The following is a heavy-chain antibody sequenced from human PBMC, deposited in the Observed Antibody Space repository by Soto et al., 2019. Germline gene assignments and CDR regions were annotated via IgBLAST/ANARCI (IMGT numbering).Heavy chain of an antibody. Sequence: SVKVSCKASGGTFSSYAISWVRQAPGQGLEWMGGIIPIFGTANYAQKFQGRVTITADESTSTAYMELSSLRSEDTAVYYCARDGGPYYYDSSGYYQRFDYWGQGTLVTVPQ. V-gene: IGHV1-69*13. J-gene: IGHJ4*02. D-gene: IGHD3-22*01. CDR1: GGTFSSYA. CDR2: IIPIFGTA. CDR3: ARDGGPYYYDSSGYYQRFDY.